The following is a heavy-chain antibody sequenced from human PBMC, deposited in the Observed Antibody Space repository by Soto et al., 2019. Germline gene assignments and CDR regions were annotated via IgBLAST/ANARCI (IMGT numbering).Heavy chain of an antibody. V-gene: IGHV3-30*18. CDR3: AKEALRATDY. J-gene: IGHJ4*02. CDR1: GFTFSSYG. D-gene: IGHD4-17*01. Sequence: GGSLRLSCAASGFTFSSYGMHWVRQAPGKGLEWVAVISYDGSNKYYADSVKGRFTISRDNSKNTLYLQMNSLRAEDTAVYYCAKEALRATDYWGQGTLVTVSS. CDR2: ISYDGSNK.